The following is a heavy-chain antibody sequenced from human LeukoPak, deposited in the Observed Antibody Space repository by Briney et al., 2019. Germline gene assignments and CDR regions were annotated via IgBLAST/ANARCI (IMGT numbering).Heavy chain of an antibody. V-gene: IGHV3-48*01. CDR2: ISGSSGTI. J-gene: IGHJ6*03. CDR1: GFTFSSYS. D-gene: IGHD3-16*01. CDR3: ARRSEFGGVYYMDV. Sequence: GGSLRLSCAASGFTFSSYSMNWVRQAPGKGLEWVSYISGSSGTIYYVDSVKGRFTISRDNAKDSLYLQMNSLRAEDTAVYYCARRSEFGGVYYMDVWGKGTTVTVSS.